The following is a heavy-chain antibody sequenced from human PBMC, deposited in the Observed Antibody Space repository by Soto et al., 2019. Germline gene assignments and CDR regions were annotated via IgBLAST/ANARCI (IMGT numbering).Heavy chain of an antibody. CDR2: INHSGST. CDR1: GGSFSGYY. J-gene: IGHJ4*02. CDR3: ASQKYSSSSIFDY. V-gene: IGHV4-34*01. D-gene: IGHD6-13*01. Sequence: PSETLSLTCAAYGGSFSGYYWSWIRQPPGKGLEWIGEINHSGSTNYNPSLKSRVTKSVDTSKNQFSLKLNSVTAADTAVYYCASQKYSSSSIFDYWGQGALVTVSS.